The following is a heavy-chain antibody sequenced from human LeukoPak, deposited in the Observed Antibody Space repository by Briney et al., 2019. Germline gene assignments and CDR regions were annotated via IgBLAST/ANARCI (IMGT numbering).Heavy chain of an antibody. D-gene: IGHD6-25*01. J-gene: IGHJ5*02. CDR1: GFTFSSYA. V-gene: IGHV3-23*01. Sequence: GGSLRLSCAASGFTFSSYATSWVRQPPGKGLEWVSALSGRYGSTNYADSVKGRLSISGDNSKNTLYLLMNSLRAEDTAVYYCAKVLSGIWFDHWGQGTLVSVSS. CDR3: AKVLSGIWFDH. CDR2: LSGRYGST.